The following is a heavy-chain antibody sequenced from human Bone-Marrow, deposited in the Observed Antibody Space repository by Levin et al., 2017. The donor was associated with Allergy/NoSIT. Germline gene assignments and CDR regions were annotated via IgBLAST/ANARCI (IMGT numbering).Heavy chain of an antibody. D-gene: IGHD2-15*01. V-gene: IGHV3-15*07. Sequence: GGSLRLSCAASGFTFTSTSMNWVRQAPGKGLEWVGSIKTNTDGGTTDYAAPVKGRFTISRDDSKNTVYLQMNSLKTEDTAVYYCTTDIVAAIFYGLDVWGQGTTVTVSS. CDR3: TTDIVAAIFYGLDV. CDR1: GFTFTSTS. CDR2: IKTNTDGGTT. J-gene: IGHJ6*02.